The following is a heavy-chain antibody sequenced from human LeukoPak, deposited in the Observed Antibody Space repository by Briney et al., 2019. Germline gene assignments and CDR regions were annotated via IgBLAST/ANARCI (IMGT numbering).Heavy chain of an antibody. Sequence: PSQTLSLTCTVSGGSISSGSYYWSWIRQPPGKGLEWIGRIYTSGSTNYNPSLKSRVTISVDTSKNQFPLKLSSVPAADTAVYYCARVAYNSPGWDWFDPWGEGTLVTVSS. V-gene: IGHV4-61*02. CDR1: GGSISSGSYY. J-gene: IGHJ5*02. CDR2: IYTSGST. D-gene: IGHD1-14*01. CDR3: ARVAYNSPGWDWFDP.